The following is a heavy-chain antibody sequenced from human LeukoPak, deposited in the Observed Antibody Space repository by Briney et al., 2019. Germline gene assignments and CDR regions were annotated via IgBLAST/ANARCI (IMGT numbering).Heavy chain of an antibody. J-gene: IGHJ6*02. CDR2: INPNSGAT. CDR3: LLGYCSSTSCSNYYYYGMDV. V-gene: IGHV1-2*02. CDR1: GYTFTGFF. Sequence: ASVKVSCKASGYTFTGFFMHWVRQAPGQGLEWMGWINPNSGATNYAQKFQGRVTMTRDTSISTAYMELSRLRSDDTAVYYCLLGYCSSTSCSNYYYYGMDVWGQGTTVTVSS. D-gene: IGHD2-2*01.